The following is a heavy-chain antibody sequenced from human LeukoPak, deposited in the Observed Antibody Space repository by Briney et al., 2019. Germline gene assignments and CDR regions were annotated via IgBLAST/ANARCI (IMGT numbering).Heavy chain of an antibody. D-gene: IGHD2-15*01. J-gene: IGHJ4*02. Sequence: PGGSLRLSCAASGFNVNNNYMSWVRQAPGKGLEWVSYISSSGSTIYYADSVKGRFTISRDNAKNSLYLQMNSLRAEDTAVYYCARETVCSGGSCYYEFDYWGQGTLVTVSS. CDR3: ARETVCSGGSCYYEFDY. V-gene: IGHV3-11*01. CDR1: GFNVNNNY. CDR2: ISSSGSTI.